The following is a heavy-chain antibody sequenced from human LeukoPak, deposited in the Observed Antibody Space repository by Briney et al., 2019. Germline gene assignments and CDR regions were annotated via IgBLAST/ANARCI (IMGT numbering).Heavy chain of an antibody. CDR3: VNLLPIGSFDP. D-gene: IGHD2-2*01. Sequence: SETLSLTCAVYGGSFSGYYWSWIRQPPGKGLEWIGEINHSGSTNYNPSLKSRVTISVDTSKNQFSLKLSSVTAADTAVYYCVNLLPIGSFDPWGQGTLVTVSS. CDR1: GGSFSGYY. J-gene: IGHJ5*02. CDR2: INHSGST. V-gene: IGHV4-34*01.